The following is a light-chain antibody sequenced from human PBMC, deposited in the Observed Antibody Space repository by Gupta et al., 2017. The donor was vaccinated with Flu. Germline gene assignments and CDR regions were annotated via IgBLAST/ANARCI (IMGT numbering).Light chain of an antibody. CDR1: ESIASY. J-gene: IGKJ1*01. CDR3: QQSYRTRRT. CDR2: AAS. V-gene: IGKV1-39*01. Sequence: GDRVTITCRASESIASYLNWYQRKPGKVPKVLIYAASNLQSGVPSRFSGSGSGTDFTLTISSLQPEDFATYYCQQSYRTRRTFGQGTKVEIK.